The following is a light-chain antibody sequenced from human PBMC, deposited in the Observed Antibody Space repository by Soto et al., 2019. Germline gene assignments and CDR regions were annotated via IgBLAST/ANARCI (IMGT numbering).Light chain of an antibody. CDR3: QQYNSYSGT. V-gene: IGKV1-5*01. J-gene: IGKJ1*01. CDR1: QSISSW. Sequence: DIQMTQSPSTLSASVGDRVTITCRASQSISSWLAWYQQRPGKAPKLLIYDASSLESGVPSRFSGSGSGTEFTLTISSLQPDDFATYYCQQYNSYSGTFGQGTKV. CDR2: DAS.